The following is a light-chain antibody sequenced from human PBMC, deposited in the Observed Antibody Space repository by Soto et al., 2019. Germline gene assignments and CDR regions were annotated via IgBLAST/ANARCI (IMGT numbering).Light chain of an antibody. CDR2: DVT. CDR3: CSYPGSHNWV. V-gene: IGLV2-11*01. J-gene: IGLJ3*02. Sequence: QSALTQPRSVSGAPGQSVTISCTGTNSDIGTYNYVSWYQQHPGKAPKVMIYDVTKRPSEVPDRFSGSTSGNTASLTISGLQAEDEADYYCCSYPGSHNWVFGGGTKLPVL. CDR1: NSDIGTYNY.